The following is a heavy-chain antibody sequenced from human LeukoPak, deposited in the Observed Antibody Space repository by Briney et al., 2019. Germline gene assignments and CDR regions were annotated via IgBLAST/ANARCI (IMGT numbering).Heavy chain of an antibody. V-gene: IGHV4-39*01. CDR3: ASPYSSVWHIDY. CDR2: IYYSGST. CDR1: GGSISSSSYY. Sequence: SETLSLTCTVSGGSISSSSYYWGWIRQPPGKGLEWIGSIYYSGSTYYNPSLKSRVTISVDTSKNQFSLKLSSVTAADTAVYYCASPYSSVWHIDYWGQGTLVTVSS. J-gene: IGHJ4*02. D-gene: IGHD6-19*01.